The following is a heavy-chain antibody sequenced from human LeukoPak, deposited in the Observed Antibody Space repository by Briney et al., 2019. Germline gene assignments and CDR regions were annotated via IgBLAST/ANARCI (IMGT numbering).Heavy chain of an antibody. D-gene: IGHD4-17*01. Sequence: KPSETLSLTCTVSGGSIGSYYWSWIRQPAGKGLEWIGRIYTSGSTNYNPSLKSRVTMSVDTSKNQFSLKLSSVTAADTAVYYCARDRSYGPDYYYGMDVRGQGTTVTVSS. CDR1: GGSIGSYY. V-gene: IGHV4-4*07. CDR3: ARDRSYGPDYYYGMDV. CDR2: IYTSGST. J-gene: IGHJ6*02.